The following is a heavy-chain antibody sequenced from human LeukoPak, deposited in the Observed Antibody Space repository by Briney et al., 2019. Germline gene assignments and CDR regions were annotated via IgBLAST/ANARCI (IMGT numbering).Heavy chain of an antibody. Sequence: SETLSLTCAVSGDSISSSHWWSWVRQSPGKGLEWIGEIYHSGSTNYNPSLKSRVTISVDKSKNQFSLKLSSVTAADTAVYYCASAGGVIAVAARRMQAFDIWGQGTMVTVSS. D-gene: IGHD6-19*01. J-gene: IGHJ3*02. CDR1: GDSISSSHW. CDR3: ASAGGVIAVAARRMQAFDI. V-gene: IGHV4-4*02. CDR2: IYHSGST.